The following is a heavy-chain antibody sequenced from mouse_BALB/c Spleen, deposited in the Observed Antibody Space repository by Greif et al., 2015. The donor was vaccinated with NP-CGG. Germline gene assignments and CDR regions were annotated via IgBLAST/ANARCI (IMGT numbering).Heavy chain of an antibody. CDR3: ARLTTLLGREGYFDY. CDR1: GYTFTNYW. CDR2: IYPGGGYT. Sequence: VQLQQSGAELVRPGTSVKISCKASGYTFTNYWLGWVKQRPGHGLEWIGDIYPGGGYTNYNEKFKGKATLTADTSSSPAYMQLSSLTSEDSAVYFCARLTTLLGREGYFDYWGQGTTLTVSS. D-gene: IGHD4-1*01. J-gene: IGHJ2*01. V-gene: IGHV1-63*02.